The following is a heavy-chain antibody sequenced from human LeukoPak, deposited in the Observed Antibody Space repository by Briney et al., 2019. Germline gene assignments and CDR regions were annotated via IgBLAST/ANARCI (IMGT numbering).Heavy chain of an antibody. J-gene: IGHJ5*02. CDR2: INHSGST. Sequence: PSETLSLTCTVSGGSVSGYYWSWIRQPPGKGLEWIGEINHSGSTNYNPSLKSRVTISVDTSKNQFSLKLSSVTAADTAVYYCARPSSPLRGWFDPWGQGTLVTVSS. V-gene: IGHV4-34*01. CDR1: GGSVSGYY. D-gene: IGHD2-2*01. CDR3: ARPSSPLRGWFDP.